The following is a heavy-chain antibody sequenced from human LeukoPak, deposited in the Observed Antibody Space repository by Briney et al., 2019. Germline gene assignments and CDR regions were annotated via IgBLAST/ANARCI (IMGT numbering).Heavy chain of an antibody. CDR2: IKQDGSEK. CDR3: ARVQIYDYVWGTHYFYFDY. D-gene: IGHD3-16*01. V-gene: IGHV3-7*01. CDR1: GFTFSSYW. J-gene: IGHJ4*02. Sequence: GGSLRLSCAASGFTFSSYWMSWVRQAPGKGLEWVANIKQDGSEKYYVDSVKGRFTISRDNAKNSLYLQMNSLRAEDTAAYYCARVQIYDYVWGTHYFYFDYWGQGTLVTVSS.